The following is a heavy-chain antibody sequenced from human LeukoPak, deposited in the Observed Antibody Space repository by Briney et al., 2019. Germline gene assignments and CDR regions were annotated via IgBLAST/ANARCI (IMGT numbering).Heavy chain of an antibody. CDR3: AGYCSGGSCYSDWFDP. D-gene: IGHD2-15*01. CDR2: IYYSGST. CDR1: GGSISSGGYY. V-gene: IGHV4-31*03. J-gene: IGHJ5*02. Sequence: SQTLSLTCTVSGGSISSGGYYWSWIRQHPGKGLEWIGYIYYSGSTYHNPSLKSRVTISVDTSKNQFSLKLSSVTAADTAVYYCAGYCSGGSCYSDWFDPWGQGTLVTVSS.